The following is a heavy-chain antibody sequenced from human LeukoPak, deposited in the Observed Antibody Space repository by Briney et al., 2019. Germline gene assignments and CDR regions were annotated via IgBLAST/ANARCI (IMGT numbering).Heavy chain of an antibody. J-gene: IGHJ4*02. V-gene: IGHV3-23*01. D-gene: IGHD2-15*01. CDR3: AKLGRYCSAGNCYQEASLDY. Sequence: PGGSQRLSCTASGFIFSDYDMEWVRQAPGKVLEWVSAITGGAGSTNYADSVKGRFTISRDNSKNTLHLQMNSLRADDTAVYYCAKLGRYCSAGNCYQEASLDYWGQGTLVTVSS. CDR2: ITGGAGST. CDR1: GFIFSDYD.